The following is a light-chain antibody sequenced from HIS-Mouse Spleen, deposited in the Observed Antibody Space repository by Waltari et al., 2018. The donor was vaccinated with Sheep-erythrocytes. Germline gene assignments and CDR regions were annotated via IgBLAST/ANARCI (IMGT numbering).Light chain of an antibody. CDR1: SSDVGGYNY. J-gene: IGLJ2*01. V-gene: IGLV2-11*01. CDR2: DVS. Sequence: QSALTQPRSVSGSPGQSVTISCTGTSSDVGGYNYVSWYQHHPGKAPNLMIYDVSKRPSGVPDRFSGSKSGNTASLTISGLQAEDEADYYCCSYAGSYTFVVFGGGTKLTVL. CDR3: CSYAGSYTFVV.